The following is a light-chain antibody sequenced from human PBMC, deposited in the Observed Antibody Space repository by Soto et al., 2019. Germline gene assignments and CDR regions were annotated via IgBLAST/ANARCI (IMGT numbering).Light chain of an antibody. CDR3: QQLFDSPIT. V-gene: IGKV2-40*01. CDR2: GAS. CDR1: QSLLDSDDGDTY. J-gene: IGKJ5*01. Sequence: EIVMTQTPLSLPVTPGEPASISCRSSQSLLDSDDGDTYLDWYQQKPGQAPRLLIYGASTRATGIPARFSATVSGTEFSLTITSLQPEDFATHYCQQLFDSPITFGQGTRLEIK.